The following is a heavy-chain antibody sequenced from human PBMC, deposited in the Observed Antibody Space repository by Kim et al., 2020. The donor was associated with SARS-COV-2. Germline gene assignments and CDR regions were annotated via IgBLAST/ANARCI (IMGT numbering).Heavy chain of an antibody. CDR3: TRHLIYSRNWFDR. V-gene: IGHV5-10-1*01. D-gene: IGHD2-15*01. Sequence: KYNASLQGHVTISGDKSISTVCLQWSSLRASDTAIYYCTRHLIYSRNWFDRWGQGTLVIVSS. J-gene: IGHJ5*02.